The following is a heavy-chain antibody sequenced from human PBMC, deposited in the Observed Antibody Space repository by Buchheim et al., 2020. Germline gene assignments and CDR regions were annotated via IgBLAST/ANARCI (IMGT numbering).Heavy chain of an antibody. Sequence: EVQLVQSGAEVKKSGESLKISCKASGYSFTNYWIGWVRQTPGKGLEWLGIIYPVDSSVVYSPSFQGQVTISADRSIATAYLQWSSLKASDSALYYCVRRRHYETTGYSFDYWGQGAL. CDR1: GYSFTNYW. D-gene: IGHD3-22*01. CDR3: VRRRHYETTGYSFDY. J-gene: IGHJ4*02. V-gene: IGHV5-51*01. CDR2: IYPVDSSV.